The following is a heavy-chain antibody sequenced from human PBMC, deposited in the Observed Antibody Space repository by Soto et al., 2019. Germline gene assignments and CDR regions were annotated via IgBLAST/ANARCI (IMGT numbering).Heavy chain of an antibody. V-gene: IGHV3-7*01. Sequence: GGSLRLSCAASGFTFSSYWMSWVRQAPGKGLEWVANIKQDGSEKYYVDSVKGRFTISRDNAKNSLYLQMNSLRAEDTAVYYCARAQYCSGGSCRYAYYNYYYYMDVWGKGTTVTVSS. CDR3: ARAQYCSGGSCRYAYYNYYYYMDV. CDR2: IKQDGSEK. D-gene: IGHD2-15*01. CDR1: GFTFSSYW. J-gene: IGHJ6*03.